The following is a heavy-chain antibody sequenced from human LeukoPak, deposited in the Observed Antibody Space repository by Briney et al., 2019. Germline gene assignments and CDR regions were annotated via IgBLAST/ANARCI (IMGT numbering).Heavy chain of an antibody. V-gene: IGHV3-15*07. J-gene: IGHJ4*02. CDR1: GFTFSGSA. CDR2: IKSKTDGGTT. CDR3: TTDRGYVRY. D-gene: IGHD5-12*01. Sequence: GGSLRLSCAASGFTFSGSAMHWVRQASGKGLEWVGRIKSKTDGGTTDHAAPVKGRFTISRDDSKNTLYLQMNSLKTEDTAVYYCTTDRGYVRYWGQGTLVTVSS.